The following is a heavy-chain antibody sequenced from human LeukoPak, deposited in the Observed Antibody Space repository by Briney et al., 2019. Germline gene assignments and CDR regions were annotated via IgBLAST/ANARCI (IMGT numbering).Heavy chain of an antibody. D-gene: IGHD3-22*01. CDR1: GFTFSSYG. CDR2: IWYDGSNK. J-gene: IGHJ3*02. Sequence: PGGSLRLSCAASGFTFSSYGMHWVRQAPGEGLEWVAVIWYDGSNKYYADSVKGRFTISRDNSKNTLYLQMNSLRAEDTAVYYCASDSSGYDAFDIWGQGTMVTVSS. CDR3: ASDSSGYDAFDI. V-gene: IGHV3-33*01.